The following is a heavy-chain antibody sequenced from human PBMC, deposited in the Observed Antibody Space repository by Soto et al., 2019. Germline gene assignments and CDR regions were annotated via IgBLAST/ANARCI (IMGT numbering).Heavy chain of an antibody. Sequence: ASVKVSCKASGYTFTSYSMHWVRQAPGQGLEWMGIINPSDGSTSYAQKFQGRVTMTRDTSTSTAYMELSSLRSEDTAVYYCARDRGPCGDETGFHGMDFWGQGTMVTVSS. CDR1: GYTFTSYS. J-gene: IGHJ6*02. CDR3: ARDRGPCGDETGFHGMDF. V-gene: IGHV1-46*01. CDR2: INPSDGST. D-gene: IGHD2-21*02.